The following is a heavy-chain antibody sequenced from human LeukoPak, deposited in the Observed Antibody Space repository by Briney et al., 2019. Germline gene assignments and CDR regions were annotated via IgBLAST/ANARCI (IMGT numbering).Heavy chain of an antibody. D-gene: IGHD1-26*01. J-gene: IGHJ4*02. Sequence: ASVKVSCKASGYTFTNYGISWVRQAPGQGLEWMGWISAYNGNTNYAQKLQGRVTMTTDTSTSTAYMELRSLRSDDTAVYYCARDLDHYSGRFGGFGHDFWGQGTLVTVSS. CDR2: ISAYNGNT. CDR3: ARDLDHYSGRFGGFGHDF. CDR1: GYTFTNYG. V-gene: IGHV1-18*01.